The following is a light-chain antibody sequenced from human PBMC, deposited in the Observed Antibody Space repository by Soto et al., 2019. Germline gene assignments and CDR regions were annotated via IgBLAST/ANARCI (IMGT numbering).Light chain of an antibody. Sequence: DIQMTQSPSSLSASVGDRVTITCQASQDINNYLNWYQEKPGKPPKLLIYDASNLETGVPSRFSGSGSGTHFTFTISILQPEDIASYYCQQYDNLLTFGGGTKVLIK. J-gene: IGKJ4*01. V-gene: IGKV1-33*01. CDR1: QDINNY. CDR2: DAS. CDR3: QQYDNLLT.